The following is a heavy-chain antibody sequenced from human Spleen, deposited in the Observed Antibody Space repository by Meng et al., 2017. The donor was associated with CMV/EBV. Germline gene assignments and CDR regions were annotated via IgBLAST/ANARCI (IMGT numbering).Heavy chain of an antibody. J-gene: IGHJ5*02. CDR1: GFTFSSYW. V-gene: IGHV3-74*01. D-gene: IGHD1-14*01. CDR2: INSDGSST. Sequence: SGFTFSSYWMHWVRQAPGKGLVWVSRINSDGSSTSYADSVKGRFTISRDNAKNTLYLQMNSLRADDTGVYYCARARDRSIPGRFAPWGQGTLVTVSS. CDR3: ARARDRSIPGRFAP.